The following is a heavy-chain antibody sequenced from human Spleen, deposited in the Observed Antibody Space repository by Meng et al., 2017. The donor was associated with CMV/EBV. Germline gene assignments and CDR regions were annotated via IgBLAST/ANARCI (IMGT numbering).Heavy chain of an antibody. CDR1: GFSLSTIGMG. J-gene: IGHJ4*02. V-gene: IGHV2-5*02. CDR2: IYWDDDK. CDR3: AHRDYCSGGTCTFDY. D-gene: IGHD2-15*01. Sequence: SGFSLSTIGMGVGWIRQPPGKALECLALIYWDDDKRYSPSLKSRLTITKDTSKNQVVLTMTNMDPVDTATYYCAHRDYCSGGTCTFDYWGQGTLVTVSS.